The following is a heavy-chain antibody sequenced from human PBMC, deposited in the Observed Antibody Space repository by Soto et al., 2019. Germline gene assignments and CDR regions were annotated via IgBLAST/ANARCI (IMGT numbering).Heavy chain of an antibody. J-gene: IGHJ5*02. Sequence: GGSLRLSCAASGFTFSSYWMSWVRQAPGKGLEWVANIKQDGSEKYYVDSVKGRFTISRDNAKNSLYLQMNSLRAEDTAVYYCAREDADIVVVPAARGDWFDPWGQGTLVTVSS. CDR3: AREDADIVVVPAARGDWFDP. D-gene: IGHD2-2*01. V-gene: IGHV3-7*03. CDR1: GFTFSSYW. CDR2: IKQDGSEK.